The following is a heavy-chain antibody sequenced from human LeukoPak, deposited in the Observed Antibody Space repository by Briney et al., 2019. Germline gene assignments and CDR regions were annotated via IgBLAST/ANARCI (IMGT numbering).Heavy chain of an antibody. CDR3: AREGAIAAAGLDY. D-gene: IGHD6-13*01. V-gene: IGHV4-59*01. Sequence: PSETLSLTCTVSGGSISSYYWSWIRQPPGKGLEWIGYIYYSGSTNYNPSLKSRVTISVDTSKNQFSLKLSSVTAADTAVYYCAREGAIAAAGLDYWGRGTLVTVSS. CDR1: GGSISSYY. J-gene: IGHJ4*02. CDR2: IYYSGST.